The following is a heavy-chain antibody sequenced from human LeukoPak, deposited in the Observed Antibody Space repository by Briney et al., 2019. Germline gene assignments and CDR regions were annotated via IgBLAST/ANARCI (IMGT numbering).Heavy chain of an antibody. J-gene: IGHJ6*03. CDR1: GFTFSSYA. V-gene: IGHV3-23*01. CDR2: ISGSGGST. Sequence: GSLRLSCAASGFTFSSYAMSWVRQAPGKGLEWVSAISGSGGSTYYADSVKGRFTISRDNSKDTLYLQMNSLRAEDTAVYYCATSYYQYYYMDVWGKGTTVTVSS. CDR3: ATSYYQYYYMDV.